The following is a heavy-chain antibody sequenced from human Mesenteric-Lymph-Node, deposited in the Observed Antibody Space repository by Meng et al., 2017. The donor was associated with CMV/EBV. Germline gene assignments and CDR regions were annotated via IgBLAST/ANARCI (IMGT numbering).Heavy chain of an antibody. Sequence: SETLSLTCTVSGGSISIYYWSWIRQPPGKGLEWIAYIHYSGSTSYNPSLKSRVTISLYTSNNQFSLKLTSVTAADTAVYYCARQGGDANWFDPWGQGTLVTVSS. V-gene: IGHV4-59*01. CDR1: GGSISIYY. CDR2: IHYSGST. J-gene: IGHJ5*02. D-gene: IGHD3-16*01. CDR3: ARQGGDANWFDP.